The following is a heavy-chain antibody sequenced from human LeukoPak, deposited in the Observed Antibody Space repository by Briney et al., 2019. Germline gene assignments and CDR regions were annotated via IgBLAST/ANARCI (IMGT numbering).Heavy chain of an antibody. CDR3: ASIYDSSKVDY. V-gene: IGHV4-4*02. J-gene: IGHJ4*02. Sequence: SGTLSLTCAVSGGSISSSNWWSWVRQPPGKGLEWIGETYHSGSTNYNPPLRSRVTISVDKSKNQFSLKLSSVTAADTAVYYCASIYDSSKVDYWGQGTLVTVSS. D-gene: IGHD3-22*01. CDR1: GGSISSSNW. CDR2: TYHSGST.